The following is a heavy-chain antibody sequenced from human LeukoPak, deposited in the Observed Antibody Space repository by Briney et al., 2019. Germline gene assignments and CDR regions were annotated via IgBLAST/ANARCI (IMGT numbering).Heavy chain of an antibody. Sequence: SETLSLTCTVSGASISSSSYYWGWIRQPPVKGLEWIGSIHYTGSTYYNPSLKSRVTISVDTSKNQFSLKLSFVTAADTAVYYCARDFHARFDPWGQGTLVTVSS. J-gene: IGHJ5*02. V-gene: IGHV4-39*07. CDR3: ARDFHARFDP. CDR2: IHYTGST. CDR1: GASISSSSYY.